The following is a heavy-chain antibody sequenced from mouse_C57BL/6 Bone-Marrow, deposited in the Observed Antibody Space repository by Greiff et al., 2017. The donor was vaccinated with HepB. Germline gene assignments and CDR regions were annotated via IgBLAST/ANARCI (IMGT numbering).Heavy chain of an antibody. V-gene: IGHV1-4*01. J-gene: IGHJ4*01. D-gene: IGHD1-1*01. CDR2: INPSSGYT. CDR1: GYTFTSYT. Sequence: QVQLQQSGAELARPGASVKMSCKASGYTFTSYTMHWVKQRPGQGLEWIGYINPSSGYTKYNQKFKDKATLTADKSSSTAYMQLSSLTSADSAVYYCARTSDYYGSSYYAMDYWGQGTSVTVSS. CDR3: ARTSDYYGSSYYAMDY.